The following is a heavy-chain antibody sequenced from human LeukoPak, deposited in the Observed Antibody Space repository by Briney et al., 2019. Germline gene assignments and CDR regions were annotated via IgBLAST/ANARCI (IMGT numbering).Heavy chain of an antibody. CDR2: ISAYNGNT. D-gene: IGHD3-3*02. J-gene: IGHJ4*02. Sequence: GASVTVSCKASGYTFTSYGISWVRQAPGQGLEWMGWISAYNGNTNYAQKLQGRVTMTTDTSTSTAYMELRSLRSDDTAVYYCARGPRTLPTISFDYWGQGTLVTVSS. CDR1: GYTFTSYG. CDR3: ARGPRTLPTISFDY. V-gene: IGHV1-18*01.